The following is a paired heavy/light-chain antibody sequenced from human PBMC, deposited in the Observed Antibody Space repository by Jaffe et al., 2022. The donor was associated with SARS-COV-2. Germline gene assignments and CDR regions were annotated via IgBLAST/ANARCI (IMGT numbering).Heavy chain of an antibody. J-gene: IGHJ3*02. D-gene: IGHD6-6*01. CDR2: ISSSSKYI. Sequence: EVQLVESGGGLVKPGGSLRLSCAASGFTFSTYSMNWVRQAPGKGLEWVSYISSSSKYIYYADSVKGRFTISRDNAKNSLYLQMNSPRAEDTAVYYCARDVGTAARHDAFEIWGQGTMVTVSS. CDR3: ARDVGTAARHDAFEI. CDR1: GFTFSTYS. V-gene: IGHV3-21*01.
Light chain of an antibody. CDR2: AAS. J-gene: IGKJ1*01. Sequence: DIQMTQSPSSLSASVGDRVTITCRASQDIRIDLGWFQQKPGKAPKRLIYAASSLQSGVPSRFSGSGSGTEFTLTISSLQPEDFATYYCLQHNSYPRTFGQGTKVEIK. V-gene: IGKV1-17*01. CDR1: QDIRID. CDR3: LQHNSYPRT.